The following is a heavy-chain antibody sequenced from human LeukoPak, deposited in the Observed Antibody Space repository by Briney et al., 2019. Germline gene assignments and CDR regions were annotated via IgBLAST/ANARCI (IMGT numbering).Heavy chain of an antibody. CDR3: ARDYGTRGSNYGIDV. D-gene: IGHD4-17*01. CDR2: ISSSSSII. J-gene: IGHJ6*02. CDR1: GFTFSSYS. Sequence: TGGSLRLSCAASGFTFSSYSMNWVRQAPGKGLEWVSYISSSSSIIYYVDSVKGRFTISRDNAKNSLYLQMNSLRAEDTAVYYCARDYGTRGSNYGIDVWGQGTTVTVSS. V-gene: IGHV3-48*04.